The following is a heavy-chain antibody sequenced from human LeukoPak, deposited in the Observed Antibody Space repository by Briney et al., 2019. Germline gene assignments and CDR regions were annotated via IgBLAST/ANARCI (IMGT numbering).Heavy chain of an antibody. V-gene: IGHV3-30*18. Sequence: GGSLRLSCAASGFTFSTYVMHWVRQAPGKGLEWVAVISYDGSNKYYADSVKGRFTISRDNSKNTLYLQMNSLRAEDTAVYYCAKDLAIDYWGQGTLVTVSS. CDR1: GFTFSTYV. CDR2: ISYDGSNK. CDR3: AKDLAIDY. J-gene: IGHJ4*02. D-gene: IGHD5-12*01.